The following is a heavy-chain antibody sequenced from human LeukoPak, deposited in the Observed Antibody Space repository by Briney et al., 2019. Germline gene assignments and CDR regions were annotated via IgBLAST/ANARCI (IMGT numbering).Heavy chain of an antibody. V-gene: IGHV3-30*18. CDR2: ISFDGSDK. D-gene: IGHD2/OR15-2a*01. Sequence: GGSLRLSCAASGFTFSSYSINWVRQAPGKRLEWVAVISFDGSDKQYGTSVEGRFTVSRDNSKDTVYLQMNSLRPEDTALYYCVKDTTLQIEKNYYLSYFEYWGQGTLVTVSS. CDR3: VKDTTLQIEKNYYLSYFEY. CDR1: GFTFSSYS. J-gene: IGHJ4*02.